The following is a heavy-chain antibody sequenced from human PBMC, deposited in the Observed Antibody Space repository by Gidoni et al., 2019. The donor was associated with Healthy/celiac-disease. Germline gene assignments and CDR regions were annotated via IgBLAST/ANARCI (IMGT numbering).Heavy chain of an antibody. J-gene: IGHJ6*02. D-gene: IGHD5-12*01. CDR3: ARALISRYSGYGVNYDYGMDV. Sequence: EVKKPGSPVKVSCEASGSTFSSYALRWGREAPGQGLEWMGGISPIFGTATYAQKFQGRVPITADESTSTAYMELSRLRSEDTAVYYCARALISRYSGYGVNYDYGMDVWGQGTTVTVSS. V-gene: IGHV1-69*01. CDR2: ISPIFGTA. CDR1: GSTFSSYA.